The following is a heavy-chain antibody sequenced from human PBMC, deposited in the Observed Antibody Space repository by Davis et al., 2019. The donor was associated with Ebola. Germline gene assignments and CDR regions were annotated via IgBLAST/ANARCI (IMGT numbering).Heavy chain of an antibody. CDR2: ISGSGGST. J-gene: IGHJ4*02. V-gene: IGHV3-23*01. CDR3: AKAPIMVYAMGNFDY. D-gene: IGHD2-8*01. Sequence: GESLKISCAASGFTFSSYAMSWVRQAPGKGLEWVSAISGSGGSTYYADSVKGRFTISRDNSKNTLYLQMNSLRAEDTAVYYCAKAPIMVYAMGNFDYWGQGTLVTVSS. CDR1: GFTFSSYA.